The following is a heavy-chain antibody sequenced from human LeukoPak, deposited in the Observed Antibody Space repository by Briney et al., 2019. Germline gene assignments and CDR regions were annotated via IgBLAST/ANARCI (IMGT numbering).Heavy chain of an antibody. CDR3: AKGVKVPLLRYFSYYMDV. CDR2: VANDEKTI. J-gene: IGHJ6*03. V-gene: IGHV3-30*04. D-gene: IGHD3-9*01. Sequence: GGSLRLSCVASGFTFTGHSMHWVRQAPGKGLEWVAVVANDEKTIFYADSLKGRFTVSRDNSKNTVYLQMNSLRAEDTAVYYCAKGVKVPLLRYFSYYMDVWGKGTTVTISS. CDR1: GFTFTGHS.